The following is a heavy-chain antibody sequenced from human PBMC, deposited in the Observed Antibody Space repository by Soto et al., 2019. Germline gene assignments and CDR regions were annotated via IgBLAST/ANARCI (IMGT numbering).Heavy chain of an antibody. CDR2: IDHSGYT. CDR1: GGSLSDSY. Sequence: PSETLSLTCAVYGGSLSDSYWDWIRQSPGKGLEWIGEIDHSGYTNYSPSLKRRVSISVDTSNNQFSLRLTSLTAADTAVYYCARGGKAARRRYYYGMDVWGQGTTVTVSS. CDR3: ARGGKAARRRYYYGMDV. J-gene: IGHJ6*02. D-gene: IGHD6-6*01. V-gene: IGHV4-34*01.